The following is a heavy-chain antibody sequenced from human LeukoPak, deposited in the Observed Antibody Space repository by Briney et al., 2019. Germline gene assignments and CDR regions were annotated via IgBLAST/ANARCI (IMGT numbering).Heavy chain of an antibody. D-gene: IGHD1-26*01. CDR3: ARTTASLGATSFGYPNY. CDR1: GYTFTSYY. CDR2: ISAYNGNT. J-gene: IGHJ4*02. Sequence: ASVKVCCKASGYTFTSYYMHWVRQAPGQGLEWMGWISAYNGNTNYAQKLQGRVTMTTDTSTSTAYMELRSLRSDDTAVYYCARTTASLGATSFGYPNYWGQGTLVTVSS. V-gene: IGHV1-18*04.